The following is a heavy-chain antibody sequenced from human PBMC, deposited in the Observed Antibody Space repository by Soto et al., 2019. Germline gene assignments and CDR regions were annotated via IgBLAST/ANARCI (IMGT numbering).Heavy chain of an antibody. V-gene: IGHV1-18*01. J-gene: IGHJ3*02. CDR3: ARGWELGVTTQDAFDI. CDR2: ISAYNGNT. D-gene: IGHD1-26*01. CDR1: GYTFTSYG. Sequence: QVQLVQSGAEVKKPGASVKVSCKASGYTFTSYGISWVRQAPGQGLEWMGWISAYNGNTNYAQKLQGRVTMTTENSTSTAYMELRSLRSDDTAVYYCARGWELGVTTQDAFDIWGQGTMVTVSS.